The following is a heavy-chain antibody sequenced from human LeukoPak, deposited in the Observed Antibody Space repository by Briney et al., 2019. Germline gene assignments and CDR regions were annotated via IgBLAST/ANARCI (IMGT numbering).Heavy chain of an antibody. CDR3: ARDHAPGI. CDR2: ISGSTRNI. CDR1: GFTFSSYA. J-gene: IGHJ3*02. V-gene: IGHV3-23*01. D-gene: IGHD7-27*01. Sequence: GGSLRLSCAASGFTFSSYAMSWVRQAPGKGLEWVSAISGSTRNIYYADSVKGRFTISRDNSKNTLYLQMNSLRVEDTAVYYCARDHAPGIWGQGTMVSVSS.